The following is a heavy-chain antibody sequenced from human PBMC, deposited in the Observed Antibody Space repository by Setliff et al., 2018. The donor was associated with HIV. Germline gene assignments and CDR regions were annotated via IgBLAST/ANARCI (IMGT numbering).Heavy chain of an antibody. D-gene: IGHD3-3*01. Sequence: GGSLRLSCAASGFTFSNAWMSWVRQAPGKGLEWVGRIKSKTDGGTTDYAAPVKGRFTISRDDSKNTLYLQMNSLRAEDTAVYYCARDYLYYNLYNGSPVYGMDVWGQGITVTVSS. CDR3: ARDYLYYNLYNGSPVYGMDV. V-gene: IGHV3-15*01. CDR2: IKSKTDGGTT. CDR1: GFTFSNAW. J-gene: IGHJ6*02.